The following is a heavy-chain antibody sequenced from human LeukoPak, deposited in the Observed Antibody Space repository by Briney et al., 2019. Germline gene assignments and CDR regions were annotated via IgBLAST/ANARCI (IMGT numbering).Heavy chain of an antibody. V-gene: IGHV1-18*01. J-gene: IGHJ4*02. D-gene: IGHD6-6*01. CDR2: ISAYNGNT. CDR3: ARDLESTAARPRFFDY. CDR1: GYTFTSYG. Sequence: ASVKVSCKASGYTFTSYGISWVRQAPGQGLEWMGWISAYNGNTNYAQRFQGRVTMTTDTSTTTAHMELRSLRSDDTAVYYCARDLESTAARPRFFDYWGQGTLVTVSS.